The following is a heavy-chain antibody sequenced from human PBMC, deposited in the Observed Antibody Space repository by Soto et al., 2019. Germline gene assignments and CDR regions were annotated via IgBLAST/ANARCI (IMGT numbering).Heavy chain of an antibody. CDR2: IYYSGST. Sequence: PSETLSLTCTVSGGSISSYYWSWIRQPPGKGLEWIGYIYYSGSTNYNPSLKSRVTISVDTSKNQFSLKLSSVTAADTAVYYCASCIVGAEAWFDPWGQGTLVTV. J-gene: IGHJ5*02. D-gene: IGHD1-26*01. V-gene: IGHV4-59*01. CDR3: ASCIVGAEAWFDP. CDR1: GGSISSYY.